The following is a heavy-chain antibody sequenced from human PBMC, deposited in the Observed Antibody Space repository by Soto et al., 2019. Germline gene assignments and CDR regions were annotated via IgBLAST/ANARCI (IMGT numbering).Heavy chain of an antibody. Sequence: PSETLSLTCTVSGGSISSSSYYWGWIRQPPGKGLEWIGSIYYSGSTYYNPSLKSRVTISVDTSENQFSLRLTSVTAADTAVYYCVTVNLVGAAYYFDYWGPGTLVTVSS. D-gene: IGHD1-26*01. CDR2: IYYSGST. J-gene: IGHJ4*02. CDR1: GGSISSSSYY. V-gene: IGHV4-39*01. CDR3: VTVNLVGAAYYFDY.